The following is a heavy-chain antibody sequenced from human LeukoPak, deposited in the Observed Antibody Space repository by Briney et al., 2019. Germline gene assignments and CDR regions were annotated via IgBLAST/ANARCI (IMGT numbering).Heavy chain of an antibody. Sequence: ASVKVSCKASGYIFNNYAMNWVRQAPGQGPEWMGYINTKTGNPTYAQGFTGRFVFSLDTSVSTAYLQISSLKPEDTGVYYCAKGGWVAVTGMDSWGQGTLVTVSS. CDR2: INTKTGNP. D-gene: IGHD6-19*01. V-gene: IGHV7-4-1*02. J-gene: IGHJ4*02. CDR3: AKGGWVAVTGMDS. CDR1: GYIFNNYA.